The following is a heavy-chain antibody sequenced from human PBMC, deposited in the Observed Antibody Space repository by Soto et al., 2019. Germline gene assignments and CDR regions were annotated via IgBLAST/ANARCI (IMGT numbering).Heavy chain of an antibody. Sequence: EVQLVESGGGLVQPGGSLRLSCAASGFTVSSNYMSWVRQAPGKGLEWVSVIYSGGSTYYAASVKGRLTISRDTSKNTLYLQMHSLRAEDTAVYYCARDMVRGLYPEYFQHWGQGTLVTVSS. V-gene: IGHV3-66*01. CDR2: IYSGGST. D-gene: IGHD3-10*01. CDR1: GFTVSSNY. CDR3: ARDMVRGLYPEYFQH. J-gene: IGHJ1*01.